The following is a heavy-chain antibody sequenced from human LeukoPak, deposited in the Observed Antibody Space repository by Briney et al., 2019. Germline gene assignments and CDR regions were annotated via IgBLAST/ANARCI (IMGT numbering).Heavy chain of an antibody. V-gene: IGHV3-30*03. CDR3: ARLRGLSSGTYRYQTALEY. D-gene: IGHD1-26*01. CDR2: ISYDGSNK. Sequence: GRSLRLSCAASEFTFSSHGMHWVRQAPGKGLEWVAVISYDGSNKYYADSVKGRFTISRDNSKNTLYLQMNSLRVEDTAIYYCARLRGLSSGTYRYQTALEYWGQGSLVTVSS. CDR1: EFTFSSHG. J-gene: IGHJ4*02.